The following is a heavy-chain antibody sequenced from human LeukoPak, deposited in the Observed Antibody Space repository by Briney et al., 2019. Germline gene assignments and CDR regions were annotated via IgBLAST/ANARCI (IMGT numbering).Heavy chain of an antibody. Sequence: SEPLSLTCTVSGGSISSSTYYWGWIRHPPGKGLEWTGSIYSSGRTYYNPSLKSRLTISVDTSKNQFSLRLTSVTAADTAVYYCAGERGDILWHFDYWGQGTLVTVSS. CDR3: AGERGDILWHFDY. J-gene: IGHJ4*02. CDR1: GGSISSSTYY. D-gene: IGHD2-21*01. V-gene: IGHV4-39*01. CDR2: IYSSGRT.